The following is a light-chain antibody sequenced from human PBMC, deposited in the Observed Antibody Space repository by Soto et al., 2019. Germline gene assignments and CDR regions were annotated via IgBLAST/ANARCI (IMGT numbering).Light chain of an antibody. CDR3: QQSYSSPPT. Sequence: DIQMTQSPSSLSASVGDRVTITCRAGQDTDIYLHWYQQKPGTSPKLLIYAASNLPGGVPSRFSGSGSGTDFTLTISSLQLEDFATYYCQQSYSSPPTFGQGTKVDIK. CDR2: AAS. V-gene: IGKV1-39*01. CDR1: QDTDIY. J-gene: IGKJ1*01.